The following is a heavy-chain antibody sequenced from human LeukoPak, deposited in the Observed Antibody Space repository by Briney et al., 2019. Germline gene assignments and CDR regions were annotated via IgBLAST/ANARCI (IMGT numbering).Heavy chain of an antibody. CDR2: IYTSGST. Sequence: PSETLSLTCTVSGGSISSGSYYWSWIRQPAGKGLEWIGRIYTSGSTNYNPSLKSRVTISVDTSKNQFSLKLSSVTAADTAVCYCARSNIVVVPAASYYYYYMDVWGKGTTVTISS. J-gene: IGHJ6*03. D-gene: IGHD2-2*01. CDR3: ARSNIVVVPAASYYYYYMDV. V-gene: IGHV4-61*02. CDR1: GGSISSGSYY.